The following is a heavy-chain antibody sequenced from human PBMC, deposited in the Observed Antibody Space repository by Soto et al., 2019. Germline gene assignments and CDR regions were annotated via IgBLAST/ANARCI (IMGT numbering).Heavy chain of an antibody. CDR1: EFTVSGHA. J-gene: IGHJ3*02. V-gene: IGHV3-23*01. D-gene: IGHD2-15*01. Sequence: DVQVLESGGGLVQPGGSLRLSCEGSEFTVSGHAMTWIRQAPGKGPEWVSTITADGGTYYADSVKGRFAMSRDTSENTLYLQMNSLGAEDTAAYYCAPHVSCSGGSCQYDAFAIRGQGTMVTVSS. CDR2: ITADGGT. CDR3: APHVSCSGGSCQYDAFAI.